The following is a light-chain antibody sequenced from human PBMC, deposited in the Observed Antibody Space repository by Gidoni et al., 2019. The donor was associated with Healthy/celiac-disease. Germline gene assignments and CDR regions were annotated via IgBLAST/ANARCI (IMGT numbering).Light chain of an antibody. V-gene: IGKV1-8*01. CDR1: QGISSY. Sequence: IRLTQSPSPFSASTGYSVTITCRASQGISSYLAWYQQKPGKAPKLLIYAASTLQSGVPSRFSGSGSGTDFTLTISCLQSEDFATYYCQQYYSYPITFGQGTRLEIK. CDR3: QQYYSYPIT. CDR2: AAS. J-gene: IGKJ5*01.